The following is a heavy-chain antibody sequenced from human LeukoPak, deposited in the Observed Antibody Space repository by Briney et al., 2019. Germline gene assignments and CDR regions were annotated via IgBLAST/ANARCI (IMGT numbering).Heavy chain of an antibody. CDR2: IYSGGST. CDR1: GFTVSSNY. J-gene: IGHJ4*02. CDR3: TTDRAVGYFDY. V-gene: IGHV3-53*01. D-gene: IGHD6-19*01. Sequence: PGGSLRLSCAASGFTVSSNYMSWVRQAPGKGLEWVSVIYSGGSTYYADSVKGRFTISRDDSKNTLYLQMNSLKTEDTAVYYCTTDRAVGYFDYWGQGTLVTVSS.